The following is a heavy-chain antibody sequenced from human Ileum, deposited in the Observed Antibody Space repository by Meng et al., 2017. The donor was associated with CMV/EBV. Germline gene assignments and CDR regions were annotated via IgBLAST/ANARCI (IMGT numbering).Heavy chain of an antibody. CDR1: GYTFTSDG. Sequence: SGYTFTSDGISWVRQAPGQGLEWMGWISAYNGNTNYEQKLQGRVTMTTDTSTSTAYMELRSLRSDDTAVYYCARSGFWSGTQNWFDPWGQGTLVTVSS. CDR2: ISAYNGNT. V-gene: IGHV1-18*01. J-gene: IGHJ5*02. D-gene: IGHD3-3*01. CDR3: ARSGFWSGTQNWFDP.